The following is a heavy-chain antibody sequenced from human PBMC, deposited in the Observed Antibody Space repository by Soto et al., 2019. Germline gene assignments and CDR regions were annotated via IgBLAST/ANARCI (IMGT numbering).Heavy chain of an antibody. CDR1: GYTFTGYY. J-gene: IGHJ5*02. Sequence: GASVKVSCKASGYTFTGYYMHWVRQAPGQGLEWMGWINPNSGGTNYAQKFQGWVTMTRDTSISTAYMELSRLRSDDTAVYYCARDLGATYCSSTSCYHFDPWGQGTPVIVSS. CDR2: INPNSGGT. D-gene: IGHD2-2*01. CDR3: ARDLGATYCSSTSCYHFDP. V-gene: IGHV1-2*04.